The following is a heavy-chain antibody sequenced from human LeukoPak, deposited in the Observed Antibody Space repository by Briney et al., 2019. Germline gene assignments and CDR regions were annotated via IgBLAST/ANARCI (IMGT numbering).Heavy chain of an antibody. Sequence: SETLSLTCTVSGGSISSSSYHWGWIRQPPGKGLEWIGSIYYSGSTYYNPSLKSRVTISVDTSKNQFSLKLSSVTAADTAVYYCARGSTATAMYIDYWGQGTLVTVSS. V-gene: IGHV4-39*01. CDR1: GGSISSSSYH. J-gene: IGHJ4*02. D-gene: IGHD5-18*01. CDR3: ARGSTATAMYIDY. CDR2: IYYSGST.